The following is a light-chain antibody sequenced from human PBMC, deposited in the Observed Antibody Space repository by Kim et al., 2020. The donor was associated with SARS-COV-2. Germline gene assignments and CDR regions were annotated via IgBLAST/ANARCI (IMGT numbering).Light chain of an antibody. CDR2: GAS. J-gene: IGKJ4*01. V-gene: IGKV3-20*01. CDR1: QSVSSSY. CDR3: QQYNTSPLT. Sequence: EIVLTQSPGTLSLSPGERATLSCRASQSVSSSYLAWYQQKPGQAPRLLIYGASSRATGIPDRFSGSGSGTDFTLTISRLEPEDFAVYYCQQYNTSPLTYGGGTEVVIK.